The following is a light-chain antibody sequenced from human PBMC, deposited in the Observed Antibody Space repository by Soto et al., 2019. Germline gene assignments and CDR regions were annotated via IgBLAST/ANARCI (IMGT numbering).Light chain of an antibody. CDR2: GAS. CDR1: QSVSSN. Sequence: EIVMTQSPATLSVSPGERATLSCRASQSVSSNLAWYQQKPGQAPRLLIYGASTRATGIPARFSGSGSGTVFTLTIRSLQSEDFAVYYCQQYNNWPIAFGQGTRLEIK. J-gene: IGKJ5*01. V-gene: IGKV3-15*01. CDR3: QQYNNWPIA.